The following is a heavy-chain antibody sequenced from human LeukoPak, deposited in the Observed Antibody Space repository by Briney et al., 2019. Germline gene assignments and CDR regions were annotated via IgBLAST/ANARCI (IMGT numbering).Heavy chain of an antibody. CDR2: IIPIFGTA. CDR1: GGTFSSYA. CDR3: ATWGSIAASFDY. V-gene: IGHV1-69*05. J-gene: IGHJ4*02. Sequence: VASVKVSCKASGGTFSSYAISWVRQAPGQGLEWMGGIIPIFGTANYAQKFQGRVTITTDESTSTAYMELSSLRSEDTAVYYCATWGSIAASFDYWGQGTLVTVSS. D-gene: IGHD6-6*01.